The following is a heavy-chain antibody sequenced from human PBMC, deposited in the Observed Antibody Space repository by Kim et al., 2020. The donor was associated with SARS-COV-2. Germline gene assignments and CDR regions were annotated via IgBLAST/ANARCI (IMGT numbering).Heavy chain of an antibody. Sequence: GGSLRLSCAASGFTFTDYAMNWVRQAPGKGLEWVSVISGGGGSAYYADSVKGRFTISRDNSKNTLYLQMNSLRAEDTALYYCAKEGRMTTLTTCGGYFDNWGQGALVTASS. D-gene: IGHD4-17*01. J-gene: IGHJ4*02. CDR3: AKEGRMTTLTTCGGYFDN. V-gene: IGHV3-23*01. CDR2: ISGGGGSA. CDR1: GFTFTDYA.